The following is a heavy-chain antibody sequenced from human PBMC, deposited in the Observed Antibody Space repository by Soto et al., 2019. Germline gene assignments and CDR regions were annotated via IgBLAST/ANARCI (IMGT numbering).Heavy chain of an antibody. J-gene: IGHJ5*02. D-gene: IGHD6-19*01. CDR1: GFTFSSYS. CDR3: ARDHGAVAGTGQSRNWFDP. Sequence: GGSLRLSCAASGFTFSSYSMNWVRQAPGKGLEWVSYISSSSTIYYADSVKGRFTISRDNAKNSLYLQMNSLRDEDTAVYYCARDHGAVAGTGQSRNWFDPWGQGTLVTVSS. CDR2: ISSSSTI. V-gene: IGHV3-48*02.